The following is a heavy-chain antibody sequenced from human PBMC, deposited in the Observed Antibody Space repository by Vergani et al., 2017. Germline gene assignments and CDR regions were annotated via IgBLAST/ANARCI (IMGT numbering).Heavy chain of an antibody. D-gene: IGHD3-3*01. J-gene: IGHJ5*02. Sequence: EVQLVESGGGLVQPGRSLRLSCTASGFTFGDYAMSWVRQAPGKGLEWVGFIRSKAYGGTTEYAASVKGRFTISRDDSKSIAYLQMNSLRAEDTAVYYCARDQSITIFGVVYNWFDPWGQGTLVTVSS. CDR1: GFTFGDYA. V-gene: IGHV3-49*04. CDR3: ARDQSITIFGVVYNWFDP. CDR2: IRSKAYGGTT.